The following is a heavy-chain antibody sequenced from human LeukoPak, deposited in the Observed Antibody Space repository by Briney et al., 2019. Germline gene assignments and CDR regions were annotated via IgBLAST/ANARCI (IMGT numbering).Heavy chain of an antibody. CDR2: IYTSGST. D-gene: IGHD3-10*01. CDR1: GGSINSYY. V-gene: IGHV4-4*07. CDR3: ARIGGRGASGSYAYFDY. Sequence: SETLSLTCTVSGGSINSYYWSWIRQPAGKGLEWIGRIYTSGSTNYNPSLKSRVTMSVDTSKNQFSLKLSSVTAADTAVYYCARIGGRGASGSYAYFDYWGQGTLVPVSS. J-gene: IGHJ4*02.